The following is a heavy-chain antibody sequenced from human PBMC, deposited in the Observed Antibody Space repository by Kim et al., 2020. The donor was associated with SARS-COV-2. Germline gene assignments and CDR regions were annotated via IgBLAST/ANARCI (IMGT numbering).Heavy chain of an antibody. J-gene: IGHJ6*02. D-gene: IGHD3-16*01. V-gene: IGHV5-51*01. CDR2: IYPADSDT. CDR3: ARHKGSSSYRSAFDPWGQGTLVTVSSDVWGQVDV. Sequence: GESLKISCKGSGYSFTSYWIGWVRQMPGKGLEWMGIIYPADSDTRYSPSFQGQVTISADTSISTAYLQWSSLKASDTAMYYCARHKGSSSYRSAFDPWGQGTLVTVSSDVWGQVDVWGQGTTVTVSS. CDR1: GYSFTSYW.